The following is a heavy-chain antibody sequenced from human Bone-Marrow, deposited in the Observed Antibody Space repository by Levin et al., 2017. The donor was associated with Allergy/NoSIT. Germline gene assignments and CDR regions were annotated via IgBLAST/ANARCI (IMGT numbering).Heavy chain of an antibody. D-gene: IGHD5-12*01. Sequence: GESLKISCKTSGYIFTTYWIGWVRQMPGKGLEWMGIIYPGDSDTRYSPSFQGRVIISADKSIGTAYLQWSSLQASDTAMYYCARQSRCGYLWAAIDVWGQGTAVIVSS. CDR2: IYPGDSDT. CDR3: ARQSRCGYLWAAIDV. J-gene: IGHJ6*02. CDR1: GYIFTTYW. V-gene: IGHV5-51*01.